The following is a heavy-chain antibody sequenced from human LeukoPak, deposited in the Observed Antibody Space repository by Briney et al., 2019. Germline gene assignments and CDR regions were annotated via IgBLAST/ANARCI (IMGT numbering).Heavy chain of an antibody. Sequence: ASVKVSCKASGYTFTSYSMNWVRQAPGQGLEYMGWINTNTGNPTYAQGFTGRFVFSLDTSVSTAYLQISSLKAEDTAVYYCARDFPARDWYFDLWGRGTLVTVSS. V-gene: IGHV7-4-1*02. CDR1: GYTFTSYS. J-gene: IGHJ2*01. CDR3: ARDFPARDWYFDL. CDR2: INTNTGNP.